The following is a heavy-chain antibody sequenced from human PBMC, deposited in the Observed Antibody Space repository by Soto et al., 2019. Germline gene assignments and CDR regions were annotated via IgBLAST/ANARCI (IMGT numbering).Heavy chain of an antibody. Sequence: QVQLQESGPGLVKPSQTLSLTCTVSGGSISSGDYYWSWIRQHPGQGLEWIGYIYYSGSTYYNPSLKSRVTISVDTSKNQFSLKLSSVPAADTAVYYCARWWSGSRQGFDPWGQGTLVTVSS. CDR1: GGSISSGDYY. CDR3: ARWWSGSRQGFDP. J-gene: IGHJ5*02. D-gene: IGHD3-3*01. V-gene: IGHV4-31*03. CDR2: IYYSGST.